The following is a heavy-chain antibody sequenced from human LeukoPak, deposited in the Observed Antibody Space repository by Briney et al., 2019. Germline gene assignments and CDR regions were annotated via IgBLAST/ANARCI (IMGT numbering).Heavy chain of an antibody. CDR2: ISSSTGTI. V-gene: IGHV3-48*02. CDR3: ARGRGGSGFYALDV. CDR1: GFTFSSYS. J-gene: IGHJ6*02. D-gene: IGHD3-10*01. Sequence: PGGSLRLSCAASGFTFSSYSMNWVRQAPGKGLEWVSYISSSTGTIYYADSVKGRFTISRDNAKNSLYLQMNSLRDEGTAVYYCARGRGGSGFYALDVWGQGTTVTVSS.